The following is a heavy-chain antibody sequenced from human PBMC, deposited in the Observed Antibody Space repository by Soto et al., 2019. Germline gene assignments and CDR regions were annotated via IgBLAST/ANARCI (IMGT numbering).Heavy chain of an antibody. CDR1: GYTFTSYG. D-gene: IGHD3-10*01. CDR3: ARDLATMVRGVGLYDY. Sequence: QVQLVQSGAEVKKPGASVKVSCKASGYTFTSYGISWVRQAPGHGLEWMGWISAYNGNTNYAQKLQGRVTMTTDTSPSTAYMELRSLRSDDTAVYYCARDLATMVRGVGLYDYRGQGTLVTVSS. J-gene: IGHJ4*02. CDR2: ISAYNGNT. V-gene: IGHV1-18*01.